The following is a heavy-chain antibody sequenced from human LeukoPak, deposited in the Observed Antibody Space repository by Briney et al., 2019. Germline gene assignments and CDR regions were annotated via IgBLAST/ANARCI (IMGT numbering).Heavy chain of an antibody. D-gene: IGHD3-22*01. CDR1: GFTFSSYS. CDR3: ARSNHYYDSSGYFR. V-gene: IGHV3-21*01. CDR2: ISSSSSYI. Sequence: GGSLRLSCAASGFTFSSYSINWVRQAPGKGLEWVSSISSSSSYIYYADSVKGRFTISRDNAKNSLYLQMNSLRAEDTAVYYCARSNHYYDSSGYFRWGQGTLVTVSS. J-gene: IGHJ4*02.